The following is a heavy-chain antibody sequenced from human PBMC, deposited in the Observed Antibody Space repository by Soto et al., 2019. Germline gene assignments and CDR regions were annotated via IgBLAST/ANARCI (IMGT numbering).Heavy chain of an antibody. Sequence: QVQLVQSGAEVKKPGSSVKVSCKASGGTFSSYAISWVRQAPGQGLEWMGGIIPIFGTANYAQKFQGRVTITADESTSTAYMELSCLRSEDTAVYYSARGAHYDDSSGYYPGWFDPCGQRTLVTVSS. CDR1: GGTFSSYA. J-gene: IGHJ5*02. CDR2: IIPIFGTA. CDR3: ARGAHYDDSSGYYPGWFDP. V-gene: IGHV1-69*01. D-gene: IGHD3-22*01.